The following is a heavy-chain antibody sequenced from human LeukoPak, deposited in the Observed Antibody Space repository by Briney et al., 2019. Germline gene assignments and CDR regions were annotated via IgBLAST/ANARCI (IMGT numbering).Heavy chain of an antibody. CDR3: ARVGGDCSGGSCYLFWFDP. Sequence: ASVKVSCKASGYTFTSYYMYWVRQAPGQGLEWMGIINPSGGSTGYAQKFQGRVTMTRDTSTSTVYMELSSLRSEDTAVYYCARVGGDCSGGSCYLFWFDPWGQGTLVTVSS. D-gene: IGHD2-15*01. CDR1: GYTFTSYY. V-gene: IGHV1-46*01. J-gene: IGHJ5*02. CDR2: INPSGGST.